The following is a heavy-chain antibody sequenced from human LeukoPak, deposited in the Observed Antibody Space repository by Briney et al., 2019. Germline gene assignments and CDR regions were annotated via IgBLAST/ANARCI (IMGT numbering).Heavy chain of an antibody. J-gene: IGHJ4*02. CDR2: INHSGYT. CDR1: GASFNDYY. CDR3: TRMTTGHDY. Sequence: PSDTLSLTSAVSGASFNDYYWSCVRQTPGKGLEWIGEINHSGYTNDSPSLKSRVTLSIDTSRKQFSLKLRSVTVADTGIYYCTRMTTGHDYWGQGTLVTVSS. D-gene: IGHD4-17*01. V-gene: IGHV4-34*01.